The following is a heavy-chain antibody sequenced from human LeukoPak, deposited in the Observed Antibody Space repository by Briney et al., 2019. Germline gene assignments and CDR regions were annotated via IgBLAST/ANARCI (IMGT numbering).Heavy chain of an antibody. J-gene: IGHJ2*01. CDR3: ARNTTVTDWYFDL. V-gene: IGHV4-39*01. CDR2: IYHSGST. Sequence: SETLSLTCTVSGGAISSSSHYWGWIRQSPGKGLEWIGSIYHSGSTVYSPSLKSRVAISVDTSRNQFSLKLSSVTASDTAVYYCARNTTVTDWYFDLWGRGTLVTVSS. D-gene: IGHD4-17*01. CDR1: GGAISSSSHY.